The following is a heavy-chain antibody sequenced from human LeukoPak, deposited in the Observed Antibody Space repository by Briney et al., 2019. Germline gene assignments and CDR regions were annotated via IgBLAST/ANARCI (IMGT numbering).Heavy chain of an antibody. CDR2: IYYSEST. J-gene: IGHJ4*02. CDR3: ASLMVRGVIMAYPFDY. Sequence: SDTVSLTCTVSGRSISRYYWRWIGQPPGKGLEGVWYIYYSESTYYNPSLKSRVTISVDTSKNQFSLKLSSVTAAYTAVYYCASLMVRGVIMAYPFDYWGQGTLVTVSS. D-gene: IGHD3-10*01. V-gene: IGHV4-59*07. CDR1: GRSISRYY.